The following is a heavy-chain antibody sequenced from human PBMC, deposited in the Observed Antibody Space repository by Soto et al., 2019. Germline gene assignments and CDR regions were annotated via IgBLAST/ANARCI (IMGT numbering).Heavy chain of an antibody. CDR1: GFTFKTYS. V-gene: IGHV3-48*02. Sequence: EVQLVESGGGLVQPGGSLRLSCAASGFTFKTYSMNWVRQAPGKGLEWVSYISETSIAIYYRDSVKGRFTISRDNAKNTLYLQMNSLRDEDTAVYYCATLQLGREEVCDAWGQVTLVTVSS. CDR3: ATLQLGREEVCDA. J-gene: IGHJ5*02. D-gene: IGHD1-1*01. CDR2: ISETSIAI.